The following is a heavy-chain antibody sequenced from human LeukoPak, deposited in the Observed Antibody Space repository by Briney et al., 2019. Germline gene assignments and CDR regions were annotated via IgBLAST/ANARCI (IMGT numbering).Heavy chain of an antibody. J-gene: IGHJ4*02. CDR2: ISYDGSNK. CDR3: AKGLVPYGSGSSPNFDY. V-gene: IGHV3-30*18. Sequence: GGSLKLSCAASGFSFSNYVMQWVRQVPGKGLEWVAVISYDGSNKYYADSVKGRFTISRDNSKNTLYLQMNSLRAEDTAVYYCAKGLVPYGSGSSPNFDYWGQGTLVTVSS. D-gene: IGHD3-10*01. CDR1: GFSFSNYV.